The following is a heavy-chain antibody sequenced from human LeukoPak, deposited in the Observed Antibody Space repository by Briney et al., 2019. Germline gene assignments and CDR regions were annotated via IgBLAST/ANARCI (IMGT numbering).Heavy chain of an antibody. J-gene: IGHJ4*02. Sequence: SETLSLTCTVSSGSISTSNYYWGWVRQPPGKALEWIGNIFYSGSTYYSPSLKSRVTISVDTSKNQFSLKLSSVTAADTAVYYCARDYSYGPTRFDYWGQGTLVTVSS. D-gene: IGHD5-18*01. V-gene: IGHV4-39*07. CDR3: ARDYSYGPTRFDY. CDR1: SGSISTSNYY. CDR2: IFYSGST.